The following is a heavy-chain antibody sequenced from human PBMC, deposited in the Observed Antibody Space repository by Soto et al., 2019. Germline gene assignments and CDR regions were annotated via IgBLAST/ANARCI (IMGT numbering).Heavy chain of an antibody. V-gene: IGHV2-26*01. Sequence: QVTLKESRPVLAKPTEPLTLTCTVSGFSLSDPKMGVSWIRQPPGKALEWLAHVFSNDEQSYNTSLKSRLTTFKEPSKNQVVLVMTNMYPVDTATYYCVRKLGGGTFDIWGQGTMVTVSS. CDR2: VFSNDEQ. D-gene: IGHD3-16*01. CDR3: VRKLGGGTFDI. J-gene: IGHJ3*02. CDR1: GFSLSDPKMG.